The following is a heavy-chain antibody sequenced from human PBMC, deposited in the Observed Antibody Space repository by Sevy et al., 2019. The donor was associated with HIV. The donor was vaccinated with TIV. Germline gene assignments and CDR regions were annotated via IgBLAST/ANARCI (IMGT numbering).Heavy chain of an antibody. V-gene: IGHV3-73*01. J-gene: IGHJ4*02. CDR3: TCGCGRVDF. Sequence: GGSLRLSCAASGFTFSDSAMFWVRQASGRGLEWVGRIRTKPNNYATALVASLKDRFTISRDDSKNTTYLQMNSLKAEDTAIYFCTCGCGRVDFWGQGALVTVSS. CDR2: IRTKPNNYAT. CDR1: GFTFSDSA.